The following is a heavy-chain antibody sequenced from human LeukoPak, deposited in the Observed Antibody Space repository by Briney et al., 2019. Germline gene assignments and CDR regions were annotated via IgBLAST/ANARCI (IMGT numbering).Heavy chain of an antibody. D-gene: IGHD6-13*01. CDR2: IYPGDSDT. V-gene: IGHV5-51*01. CDR1: GYSFTSYW. CDR3: ARHSSSWYYYMDV. Sequence: GASLKISCKGSGYSFTSYWIGWVRPIPGKGLEWMGIIYPGDSDTRYSPSFQGRVTISADKSISTAYLQWSSLKASDTAMYYCARHSSSWYYYMDVWGKGTTVTVSS. J-gene: IGHJ6*03.